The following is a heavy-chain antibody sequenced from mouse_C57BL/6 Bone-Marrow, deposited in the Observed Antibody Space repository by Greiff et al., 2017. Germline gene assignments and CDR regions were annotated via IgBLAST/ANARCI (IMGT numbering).Heavy chain of an antibody. CDR1: GFTFSSYA. CDR3: ARGIYYDYDGAWFAY. V-gene: IGHV5-4*03. CDR2: ISDGGSYT. J-gene: IGHJ3*01. D-gene: IGHD2-4*01. Sequence: EVKLMESGGGLVKPGGSLKLSCAASGFTFSSYAMSWVRQTPEKRLEWVATISDGGSYTDYPDNVKGRFTISRDNAKNNLYLQMSHLKSEDTAMYYCARGIYYDYDGAWFAYWGQGTLVTVSA.